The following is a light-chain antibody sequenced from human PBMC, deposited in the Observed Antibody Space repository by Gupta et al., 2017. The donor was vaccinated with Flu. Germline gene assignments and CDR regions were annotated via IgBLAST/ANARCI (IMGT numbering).Light chain of an antibody. J-gene: IGKJ4*01. CDR1: QSVRRF. Sequence: EIVLTQSPAILSLSPGESATLSCRASQSVRRFLAWYQQKPGQAPRLLIYDASSRARGIPTRFSGSGSGTEFTLTISSREPGDFAVYYCQQRSNWPFTFGRGTKVEIK. CDR3: QQRSNWPFT. V-gene: IGKV3-11*01. CDR2: DAS.